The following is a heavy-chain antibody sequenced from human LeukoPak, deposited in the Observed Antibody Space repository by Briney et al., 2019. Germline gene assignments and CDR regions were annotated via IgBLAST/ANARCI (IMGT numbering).Heavy chain of an antibody. CDR2: IKPKTDGETT. CDR1: GFIFNNAW. CDR3: ITPLPYSAQ. Sequence: GGSLRLSCAASGFIFNNAWMNWVRQAPGKGLEWVGRIKPKTDGETTEYAAPVKDRFSISRDDSKNMMYLQMNSLKTEDTAVYYCITPLPYSAQGGQGTLVTVSS. D-gene: IGHD2-21*01. J-gene: IGHJ4*02. V-gene: IGHV3-15*07.